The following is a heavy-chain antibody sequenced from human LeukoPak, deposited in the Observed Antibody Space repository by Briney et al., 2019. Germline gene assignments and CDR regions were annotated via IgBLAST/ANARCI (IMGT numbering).Heavy chain of an antibody. CDR3: ARATRWSLDY. CDR1: GSSISSSTYY. D-gene: IGHD4-23*01. V-gene: IGHV4-39*07. J-gene: IGHJ4*02. CDR2: IFYSGTT. Sequence: SETLSLTCTVSGSSISSSTYYWGWISQPPGKGLEWIGSIFYSGTTYYGPSLKSRLTISLDTSRNQFSLKLSSLTAAATAVYYCARATRWSLDYWGEGTLVTVSS.